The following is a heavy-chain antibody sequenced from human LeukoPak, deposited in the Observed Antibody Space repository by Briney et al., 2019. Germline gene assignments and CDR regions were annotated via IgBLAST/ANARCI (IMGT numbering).Heavy chain of an antibody. D-gene: IGHD3-9*01. V-gene: IGHV2-5*01. CDR1: DFSLSTPGMG. J-gene: IGHJ4*02. CDR2: IYYNDDK. CDR3: AHLVVTIDWRSYFDY. Sequence: SQTLSLTCTFSDFSLSTPGMGVGWIRQPRGKALEWLAFIYYNDDKRYSPSLRSRLTITRDTSKNQVVLAMTNMDPVDTATYYCAHLVVTIDWRSYFDYWGQGALVTVSS.